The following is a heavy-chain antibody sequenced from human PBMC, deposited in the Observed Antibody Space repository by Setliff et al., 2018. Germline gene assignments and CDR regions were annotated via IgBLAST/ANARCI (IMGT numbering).Heavy chain of an antibody. Sequence: LSLTCTVSGGSISSHYWSWIRQPPGKGLEWIGSIYYSGSTNYNPSLKSRVTISVDTSKNQFSLKLSSVTAANTAVYYCARDFWYYDSSGYYEFPYFDYWGQGTLVTVSS. V-gene: IGHV4-59*11. CDR3: ARDFWYYDSSGYYEFPYFDY. J-gene: IGHJ4*02. CDR1: GGSISSHY. D-gene: IGHD3-22*01. CDR2: IYYSGST.